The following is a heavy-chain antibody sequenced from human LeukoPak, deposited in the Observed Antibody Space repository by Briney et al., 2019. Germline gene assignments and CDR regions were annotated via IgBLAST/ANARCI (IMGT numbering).Heavy chain of an antibody. Sequence: SETLSLTCTVSGGSISSYYWIWIRQPAGKGLEWIGRIYSSGSTNYNPSLKSRVTMSADTSKNQYSMELSPVTAADTAVYSCARSEGYDFWSGHRDWGQGTLVTVSS. V-gene: IGHV4-4*07. D-gene: IGHD3-3*01. CDR1: GGSISSYY. CDR3: ARSEGYDFWSGHRD. CDR2: IYSSGST. J-gene: IGHJ4*02.